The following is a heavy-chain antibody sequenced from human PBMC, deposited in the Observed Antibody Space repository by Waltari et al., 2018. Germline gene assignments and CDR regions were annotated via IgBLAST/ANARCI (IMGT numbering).Heavy chain of an antibody. J-gene: IGHJ6*02. CDR2: IDGGGGDT. Sequence: EVQLLESGGGLVQPGGSLRLSCAASGFTFSNHVMRWVRQAPGKGRECVSGIDGGGGDTSYAESVKSRFTISRDNSKNTLYLQMNSLRVEDTAIYFCAKTISPGYGMDVWGQGTTVTVSS. D-gene: IGHD2-2*01. CDR3: AKTISPGYGMDV. V-gene: IGHV3-23*01. CDR1: GFTFSNHV.